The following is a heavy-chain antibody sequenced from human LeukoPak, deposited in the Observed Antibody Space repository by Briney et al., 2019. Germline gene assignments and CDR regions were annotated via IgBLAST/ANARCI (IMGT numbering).Heavy chain of an antibody. CDR1: GGSISSYY. CDR3: AREYSSSSGKNAFDI. V-gene: IGHV4-4*07. D-gene: IGHD6-6*01. J-gene: IGHJ3*02. Sequence: SETLSLTCTVSGGSISSYYWTWIRQPAGKGLEWIGRIYASGSTNYNPSLKSRVTMSIDTSKNQFTLKLTSVTAADTAVYYCAREYSSSSGKNAFDIWGQGTMVTVSS. CDR2: IYASGST.